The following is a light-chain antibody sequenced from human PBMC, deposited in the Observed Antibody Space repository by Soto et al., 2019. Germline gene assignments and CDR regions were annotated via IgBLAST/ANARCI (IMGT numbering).Light chain of an antibody. J-gene: IGKJ4*01. CDR2: GAS. V-gene: IGKV3-15*01. CDR3: QQYNNWPLT. Sequence: EIVMTQSPATRSVSAGERTTIYCRASQTVSSNLAWYQQKPGQAPRXXXYGASTRATDIPARFSGSGSGTEFTLTISSLQSEDFAVYYCQQYNNWPLTFGGGTKVDIK. CDR1: QTVSSN.